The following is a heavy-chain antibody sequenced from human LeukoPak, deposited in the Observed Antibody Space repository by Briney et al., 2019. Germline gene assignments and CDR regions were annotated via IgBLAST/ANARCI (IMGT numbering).Heavy chain of an antibody. CDR1: GGSISNSIYY. V-gene: IGHV4-39*01. CDR3: AGRTHGSYRD. J-gene: IGHJ4*02. D-gene: IGHD1-26*01. Sequence: PSETLSLTCTVSGGSISNSIYYWGWLRQPPGKGLEWIGSIYYSGSTYYNPSLKSRVTISVDTSKNQFSLKLSSVTAADTAVYYCAGRTHGSYRDWGQGTLVTVSS. CDR2: IYYSGST.